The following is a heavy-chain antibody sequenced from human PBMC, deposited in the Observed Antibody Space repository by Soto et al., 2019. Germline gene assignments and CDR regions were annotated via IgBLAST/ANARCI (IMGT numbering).Heavy chain of an antibody. J-gene: IGHJ6*02. Sequence: EVQLVESGGGLVKPGGSLRLSCAASGFTFSNAWMNWVRQAPGKGLEWVGRIKSKTDGGTTDYAAPVKGRFTISRDDSKNTLYLQMNSLKTEDTAVYYCTTEPERGWFGELLRHYYYGMDVWGQGTTVTVSS. V-gene: IGHV3-15*07. CDR1: GFTFSNAW. D-gene: IGHD3-10*01. CDR2: IKSKTDGGTT. CDR3: TTEPERGWFGELLRHYYYGMDV.